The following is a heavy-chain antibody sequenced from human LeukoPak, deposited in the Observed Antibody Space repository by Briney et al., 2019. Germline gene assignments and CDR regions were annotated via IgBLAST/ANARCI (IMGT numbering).Heavy chain of an antibody. CDR1: GFTFSTYW. CDR2: FNSDGRST. CDR3: ARGRYYLDS. Sequence: GGSLRLSCAASGFTFSTYWIHWVRQAPGKGLVWVSRFNSDGRSTHYAGSVKGRFTISRDNAKNTLYLQMNSLRAEDTAVYYCARGRYYLDSWGQGTLVTVSS. D-gene: IGHD3-3*01. J-gene: IGHJ4*02. V-gene: IGHV3-74*01.